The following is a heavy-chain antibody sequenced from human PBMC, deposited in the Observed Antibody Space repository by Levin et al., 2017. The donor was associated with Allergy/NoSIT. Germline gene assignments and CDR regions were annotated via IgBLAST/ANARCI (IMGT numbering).Heavy chain of an antibody. Sequence: SCAASGFTFSSYSVDWVRQAPGKGLEWVSYISSSGSTIYYADSVKGRFTISRDNAKNSLYLQMNSLRAEDTAVYYCARDRRECSSANCYFDYWGQGTLVTVSS. J-gene: IGHJ4*02. V-gene: IGHV3-48*01. CDR2: ISSSGSTI. CDR1: GFTFSSYS. CDR3: ARDRRECSSANCYFDY. D-gene: IGHD2-2*01.